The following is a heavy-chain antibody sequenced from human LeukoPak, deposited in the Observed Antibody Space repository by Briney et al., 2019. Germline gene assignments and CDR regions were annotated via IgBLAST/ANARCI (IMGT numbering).Heavy chain of an antibody. J-gene: IGHJ5*02. D-gene: IGHD3-10*01. V-gene: IGHV4-30-2*01. CDR2: IYHSGST. CDR3: ARGKMVRGFVNWFDP. Sequence: PSQTLSLTCTVSGGSISSGGYSWSWIRQPPGKGLEWIGYIYHSGSTYYNPSLKSRVTISVDRSKNQFSLKLSSVTAADTAAYYCARGKMVRGFVNWFDPWGQGTLVTVSS. CDR1: GGSISSGGYS.